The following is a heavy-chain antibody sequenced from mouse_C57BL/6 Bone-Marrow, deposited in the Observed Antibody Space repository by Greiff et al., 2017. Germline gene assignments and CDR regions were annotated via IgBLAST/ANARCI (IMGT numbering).Heavy chain of an antibody. CDR1: GFTFSSYG. V-gene: IGHV5-6*01. D-gene: IGHD1-1*01. CDR3: ASLYYYGSSSYWYFDV. J-gene: IGHJ1*03. CDR2: ISSGGSYT. Sequence: EVQLQESGGDLVKPGGSLKLSCAASGFTFSSYGMSWVRQTPDKRLEWVATISSGGSYTYYPDSVKGRFTISRDNAKNTLYLQMSSLKSEDTAMYYCASLYYYGSSSYWYFDVWGTGTTVTVSS.